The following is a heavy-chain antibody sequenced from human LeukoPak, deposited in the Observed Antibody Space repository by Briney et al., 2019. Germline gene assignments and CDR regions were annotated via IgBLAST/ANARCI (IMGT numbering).Heavy chain of an antibody. V-gene: IGHV3-48*03. CDR1: GFTFSSYE. J-gene: IGHJ4*02. CDR2: ISSGSTI. Sequence: GGSLRLSCAASGFTFSSYEMNWVRQAPGKGLEWVSYISSGSTIYYADSVKGRFTISRDNAKNSLYLQMNSLRAEDTAVYYCARDTTLVGPDDYWGQGTLVTVSS. CDR3: ARDTTLVGPDDY. D-gene: IGHD2/OR15-2a*01.